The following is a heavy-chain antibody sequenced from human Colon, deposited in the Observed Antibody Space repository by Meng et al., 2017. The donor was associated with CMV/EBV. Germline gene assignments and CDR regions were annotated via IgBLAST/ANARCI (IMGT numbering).Heavy chain of an antibody. CDR2: IYWDDDK. D-gene: IGHD3-10*01. CDR3: AHRPYGSGSYFFDY. CDR1: GFSLSTIGMG. J-gene: IGHJ4*02. V-gene: IGHV2-5*02. Sequence: QNTLNESGPTLVNPKQTLTLTCTFSGFSLSTIGMGVGWIRQPPGKALEWLGVIYWDDDKRYSPSLKSRLTITKDTSKNQVVLTMTNLDPLDTATYYCAHRPYGSGSYFFDYWGQGTLVTVSS.